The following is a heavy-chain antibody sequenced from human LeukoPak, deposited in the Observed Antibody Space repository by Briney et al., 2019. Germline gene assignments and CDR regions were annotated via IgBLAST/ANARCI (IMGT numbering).Heavy chain of an antibody. V-gene: IGHV3-11*06. CDR3: ARDRWELLNYFDY. CDR1: GFTFSDYY. D-gene: IGHD1-26*01. J-gene: IGHJ4*02. Sequence: GGSLRLSCAASGFTFSDYYMSWIRQAPGKGLEWVSSISSSSSYIYYADSVKGRFTISRDNAKNSLYLQMNSLRAEDTAVYYCARDRWELLNYFDYWGQGTLVTVSS. CDR2: ISSSSSYI.